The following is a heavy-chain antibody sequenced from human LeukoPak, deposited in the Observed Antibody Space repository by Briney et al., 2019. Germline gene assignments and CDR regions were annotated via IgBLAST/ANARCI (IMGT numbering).Heavy chain of an antibody. CDR1: GFNFNNYP. Sequence: PGGSLRLSCAASGFNFNNYPMHWVRQVPGRGPQWVALISYDGIDSYIADSVKGRLSISRDNSKNTLFLQMNSLRPEDTAVYYCARDRYTKNYFDALDLWGQGSTVTVSS. CDR3: ARDRYTKNYFDALDL. V-gene: IGHV3-30*04. J-gene: IGHJ3*01. CDR2: ISYDGIDS. D-gene: IGHD3-16*02.